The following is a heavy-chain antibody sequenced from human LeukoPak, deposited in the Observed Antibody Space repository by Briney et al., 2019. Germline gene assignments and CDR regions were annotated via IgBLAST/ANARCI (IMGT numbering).Heavy chain of an antibody. CDR3: TRPYYYDSSGYYMNPSEYNWFDP. Sequence: HTGGSLRLSCAASGFTFSGSAMHWVRQASGKGLEWVGRIRSKANSYATAYAASVKGRVTISRDDSKNTAYLQMNSLKTEDTAVYYCTRPYYYDSSGYYMNPSEYNWFDPWGQGTLVTVSS. CDR2: IRSKANSYAT. J-gene: IGHJ5*02. V-gene: IGHV3-73*01. CDR1: GFTFSGSA. D-gene: IGHD3-22*01.